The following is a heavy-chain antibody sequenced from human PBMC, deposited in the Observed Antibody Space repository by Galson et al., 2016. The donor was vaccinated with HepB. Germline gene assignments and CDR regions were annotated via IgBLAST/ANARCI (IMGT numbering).Heavy chain of an antibody. D-gene: IGHD4-17*01. V-gene: IGHV3-74*03. J-gene: IGHJ4*02. CDR1: GFIFSDYS. CDR3: TRGGDYGYK. CDR2: ITGDGSTT. Sequence: SLRLSGAASGFIFSDYSMHWVRQAPGKGLVWVSRITGDGSTTKYADSVKGRFIISRDNAKNTLYLQMTSLSAEDTSVYMCTRGGDYGYKWGQGTLVTVSP.